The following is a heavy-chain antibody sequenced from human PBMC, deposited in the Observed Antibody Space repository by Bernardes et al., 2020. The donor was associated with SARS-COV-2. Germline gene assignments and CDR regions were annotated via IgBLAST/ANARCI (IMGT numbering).Heavy chain of an antibody. CDR2: ISGYNGNT. D-gene: IGHD2-21*01. J-gene: IGHJ6*02. Sequence: ASVKVSCKASGYTFTKYGISWVRQAAGHGLEWMGWISGYNGNTYYAQKLQDRVTMTTDTSMSTAHMELRSLRYDDTAVYYCAGVGCGGDWYPNPRPYYYWGRSVWSQGTTVTESS. V-gene: IGHV1-18*01. CDR1: GYTFTKYG. CDR3: AGVGCGGDWYPNPRPYYYWGRSV.